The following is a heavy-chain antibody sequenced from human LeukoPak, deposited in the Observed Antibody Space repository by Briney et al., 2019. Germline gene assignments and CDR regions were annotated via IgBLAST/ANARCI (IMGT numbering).Heavy chain of an antibody. CDR3: ARVRYSRFEC. V-gene: IGHV4-30-4*01. CDR1: GGSLSRVYYY. D-gene: IGHD3-9*01. Sequence: TLSLTCTISGGSLSRVYYYWSWIRHPPGKGLECIGYIYYSGSTYYKPLLKSRVTISVDTSKNEFSLKLSSVCVADTAVYYCARVRYSRFECWGQGTLVTVSS. CDR2: IYYSGST. J-gene: IGHJ5*01.